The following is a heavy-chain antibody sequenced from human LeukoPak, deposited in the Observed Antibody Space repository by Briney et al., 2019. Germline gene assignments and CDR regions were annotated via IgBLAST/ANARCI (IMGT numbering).Heavy chain of an antibody. J-gene: IGHJ2*01. CDR2: IYPGDSDT. D-gene: IGHD5-24*01. Sequence: GESLKISCKGSGYSFTSYWIGWVRQMPGKGLEWMGIIYPGDSDTRYSPSFQGQVTISADKSISTAYLQWSSLKASDTAMYYCARHPRDGYINWYFDLWGRGTLVTVSP. V-gene: IGHV5-51*01. CDR1: GYSFTSYW. CDR3: ARHPRDGYINWYFDL.